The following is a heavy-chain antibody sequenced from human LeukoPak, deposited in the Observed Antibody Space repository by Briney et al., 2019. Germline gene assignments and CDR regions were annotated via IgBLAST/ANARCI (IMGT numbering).Heavy chain of an antibody. CDR3: ASYYDSSGYTSNDAFDI. CDR2: IYTTGTA. CDR1: GDFISGSY. D-gene: IGHD3-22*01. J-gene: IGHJ3*02. V-gene: IGHV4-4*07. Sequence: SETLSLTCTVSGDFISGSYWSWIRQPAGKGLEWIGRIYTTGTANYNPSLTSRVTMSVDTSKKQFSLKLSSVTAADTAVYYCASYYDSSGYTSNDAFDIWGQGTMVTVSS.